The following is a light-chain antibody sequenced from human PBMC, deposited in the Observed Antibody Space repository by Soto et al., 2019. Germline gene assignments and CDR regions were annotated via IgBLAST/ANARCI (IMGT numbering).Light chain of an antibody. CDR1: QSVSSNY. V-gene: IGKV3-20*01. CDR3: QQYGSSPYS. CDR2: GAS. J-gene: IGKJ2*01. Sequence: EIVLTQSPGTLSLSPGERATLSCRASQSVSSNYLAWYKQKPGQPPRLLIYGASSRATGVLDRFSGSGSGTDFTLTISRLAPEDFAVYSCQQYGSSPYSFGQGTKLEIK.